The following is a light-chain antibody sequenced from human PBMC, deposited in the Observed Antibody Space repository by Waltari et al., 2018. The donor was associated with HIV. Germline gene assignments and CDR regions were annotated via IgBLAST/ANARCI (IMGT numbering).Light chain of an antibody. CDR3: QQYNSWPPLT. CDR1: QTIGRN. CDR2: GAS. J-gene: IGKJ4*01. V-gene: IGKV3-15*01. Sequence: EIVMTQSPATLSVSPGERVTLSCRASQTIGRNLAWYQQKLGQAPRLLIYGASTRATGISARFSGSGSGTEFTLTISSLQAEDFEVYYCQQYNSWPPLTFGGGTKVEIK.